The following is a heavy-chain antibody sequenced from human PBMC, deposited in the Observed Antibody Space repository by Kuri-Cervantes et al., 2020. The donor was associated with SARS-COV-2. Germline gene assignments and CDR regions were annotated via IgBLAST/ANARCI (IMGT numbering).Heavy chain of an antibody. CDR2: IYYSGST. CDR1: GGSISSGGYY. V-gene: IGHV4-31*03. J-gene: IGHJ6*02. D-gene: IGHD3-3*01. Sequence: SETLSLTCTVSGGSISSGGYYWSRIRQHPGKGLEWIGYIYYSGSTYYNPSLKSRVTISVDTSKNQFSLKLSSVTAADTAVYYCARAGVGDFWSGYYGMDVWGQGTTVTVSS. CDR3: ARAGVGDFWSGYYGMDV.